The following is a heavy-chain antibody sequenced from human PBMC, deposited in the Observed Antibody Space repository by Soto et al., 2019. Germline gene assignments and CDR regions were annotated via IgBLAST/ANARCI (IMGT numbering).Heavy chain of an antibody. J-gene: IGHJ2*01. Sequence: QVQLVESGGGVVQTGRSLRLSCAVSGFTFSSYGMHWVRQAPGKRLEWVAAIEYDGSNKFYADSVKGRFTVSRDNSMNTLFLQMNGLRAEDTAVYYCARGLGRWFFDLWGRGTLVTVSS. D-gene: IGHD7-27*01. V-gene: IGHV3-33*01. CDR2: IEYDGSNK. CDR3: ARGLGRWFFDL. CDR1: GFTFSSYG.